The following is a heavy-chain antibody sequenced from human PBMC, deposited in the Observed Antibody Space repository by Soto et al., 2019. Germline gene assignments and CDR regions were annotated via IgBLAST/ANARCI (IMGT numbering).Heavy chain of an antibody. V-gene: IGHV3-66*01. CDR2: IYSGGST. J-gene: IGHJ5*02. D-gene: IGHD2-2*01. CDR1: GFTVSSNY. CDR3: ARDSRWGYCSSTSCLHNWFDP. Sequence: PGGSLRLSCAASGFTVSSNYMSWVRQAPGKGLEWVSVIYSGGSTYYADSVKGRFTISRDNSKNTLYLQMNSLRAEDTAVYYCARDSRWGYCSSTSCLHNWFDPWGQGTLVTVSS.